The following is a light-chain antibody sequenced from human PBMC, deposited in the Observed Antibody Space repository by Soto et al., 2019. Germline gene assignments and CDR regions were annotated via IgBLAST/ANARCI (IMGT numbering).Light chain of an antibody. J-gene: IGKJ5*01. V-gene: IGKV1-39*01. CDR1: QSISTY. CDR2: DAS. Sequence: DIQMTQSPSSLSASVGNRVTITCRASQSISTYLNWYQKKPGKAPNLLIYDASRLQSGVPSRFSGSGGGTDFTLSISSVQPEDFATYFCQQSYMDPITFGQGT. CDR3: QQSYMDPIT.